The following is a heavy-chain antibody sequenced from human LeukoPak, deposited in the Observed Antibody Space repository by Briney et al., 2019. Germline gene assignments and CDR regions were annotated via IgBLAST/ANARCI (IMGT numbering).Heavy chain of an antibody. J-gene: IGHJ4*02. Sequence: GESLRISCKGSGYTFANYWIGWVRQMPGKGLEWMGIIYPGDSDTIYSPSFQGQVTISADKSISTAYLQWSSLKASDTAMYCCARRDYDDYRDYWGQGTLVTVSS. CDR1: GYTFANYW. D-gene: IGHD3-3*01. CDR3: ARRDYDDYRDY. CDR2: IYPGDSDT. V-gene: IGHV5-51*01.